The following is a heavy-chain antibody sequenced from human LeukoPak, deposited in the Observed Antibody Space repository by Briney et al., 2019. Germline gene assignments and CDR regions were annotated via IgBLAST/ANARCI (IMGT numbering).Heavy chain of an antibody. D-gene: IGHD6-6*01. CDR2: IKQDGSEE. Sequence: GGSLRLSCVVSGFTFSLYWMNWVRQAPGKGLEWVANIKQDGSEEYYVDSVKGRFTISRDNAKNSLYLQMNSLRAEGTAVYYCASYSSSSFLTLKGAFDIWGQGTMVTVSS. CDR1: GFTFSLYW. J-gene: IGHJ3*02. CDR3: ASYSSSSFLTLKGAFDI. V-gene: IGHV3-7*01.